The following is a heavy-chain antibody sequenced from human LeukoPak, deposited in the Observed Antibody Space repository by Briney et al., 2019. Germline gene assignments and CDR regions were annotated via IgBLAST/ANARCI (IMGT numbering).Heavy chain of an antibody. CDR2: ITPIFGTA. D-gene: IGHD6-13*01. CDR3: ASAGQQLVYGWFDP. Sequence: SVKVSCKASGGTFSSYAISWVRQAPGQGLEWMGGITPIFGTANYAQKFQGRVTITTDESTSTAYMELSSLRSEDTAVYYCASAGQQLVYGWFDPWGQGTLVTVSS. V-gene: IGHV1-69*05. CDR1: GGTFSSYA. J-gene: IGHJ5*02.